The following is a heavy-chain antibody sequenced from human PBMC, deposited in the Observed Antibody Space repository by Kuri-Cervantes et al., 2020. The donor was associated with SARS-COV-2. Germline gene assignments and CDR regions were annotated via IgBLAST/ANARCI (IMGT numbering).Heavy chain of an antibody. J-gene: IGHJ3*02. Sequence: SVKVSCKASGGTFSSYAISWVRQAPGQGLEWMGGIIPIFGTANYAQKFQGRVTITADESTSTAYMELSSLRPEDTAVYYCARPERFFGVVIPQGGAFDIWGQGTMVTVSS. CDR1: GGTFSSYA. V-gene: IGHV1-69*13. D-gene: IGHD3-3*01. CDR3: ARPERFFGVVIPQGGAFDI. CDR2: IIPIFGTA.